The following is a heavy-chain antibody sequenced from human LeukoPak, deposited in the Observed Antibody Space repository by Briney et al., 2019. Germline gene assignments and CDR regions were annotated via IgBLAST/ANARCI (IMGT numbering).Heavy chain of an antibody. D-gene: IGHD1-26*01. CDR1: GYTFTGYW. J-gene: IGHJ5*02. V-gene: IGHV1-46*01. CDR3: ARSTRTPYSGSYEWFDP. Sequence: GASVKLSCKAFGYTFTGYWMHWVRQAPGQGPEWMGVISPSGGSTIYAQKFKGRVTLTRDMSTSTDYLELSSLRSEDTAVYYCARSTRTPYSGSYEWFDPWGQGTLVTVSS. CDR2: ISPSGGST.